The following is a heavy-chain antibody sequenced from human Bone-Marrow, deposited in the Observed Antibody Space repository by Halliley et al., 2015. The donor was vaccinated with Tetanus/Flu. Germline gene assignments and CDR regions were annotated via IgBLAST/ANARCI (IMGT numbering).Heavy chain of an antibody. D-gene: IGHD2-21*02. J-gene: IGHJ4*02. V-gene: IGHV3-23*01. Sequence: SLRLSCAASGFTFNTFAMSWVRQAPGKGLEWVSAMSGSGSFIYYADSVKGRFTISRDNSKNTLFLQLNSLRAEDTAVYYCVKYRGMVTAKYYFDRWGQGTLVTVFS. CDR3: VKYRGMVTAKYYFDR. CDR1: GFTFNTFA. CDR2: MSGSGSFI.